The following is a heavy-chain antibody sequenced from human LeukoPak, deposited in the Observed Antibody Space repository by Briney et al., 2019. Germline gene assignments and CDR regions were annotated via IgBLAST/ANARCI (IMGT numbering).Heavy chain of an antibody. CDR2: ISSSSSYI. CDR1: GFTFSSYS. J-gene: IGHJ3*02. CDR3: ARAVAASDAFDI. V-gene: IGHV3-21*01. Sequence: PGGSLRLSCAASGFTFSSYSMNWVRQAPGKGLEWVSSISSSSSYIYYADSVKGRFTISRDNAKNSLYLQMNSLRAEDTAVYYCARAVAASDAFDIWGQGTMVTVSS. D-gene: IGHD6-19*01.